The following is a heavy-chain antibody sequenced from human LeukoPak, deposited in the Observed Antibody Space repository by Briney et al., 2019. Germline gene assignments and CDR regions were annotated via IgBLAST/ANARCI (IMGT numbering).Heavy chain of an antibody. V-gene: IGHV1-2*02. J-gene: IGHJ4*02. CDR2: INPNSGGT. D-gene: IGHD3-9*01. CDR1: GYTFTDYY. Sequence: VASVKVSCKASGYTFTDYYMHWVRQAPGQGLEWMGWINPNSGGTNYAQKFYARVTMTRDTSISTAYMELSRLRSDDTAVFYCARSPDILTGKNFDYWGQGTLVTVSS. CDR3: ARSPDILTGKNFDY.